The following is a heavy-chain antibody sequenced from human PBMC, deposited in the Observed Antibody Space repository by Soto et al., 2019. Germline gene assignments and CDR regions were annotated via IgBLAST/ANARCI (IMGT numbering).Heavy chain of an antibody. V-gene: IGHV1-69*04. CDR2: IIPILGIA. CDR3: ARDRLSSSITIFGVVLSF. J-gene: IGHJ6*02. Sequence: ASVKVSCKASGGTFSSYTISWVRQAPGQGLEWMGRIIPILGIANYAQKFQGRVTITADKSTSTAYMELSSLRSEDTAVYYCARDRLSSSITIFGVVLSFWGQGSTVPVSS. CDR1: GGTFSSYT. D-gene: IGHD3-3*01.